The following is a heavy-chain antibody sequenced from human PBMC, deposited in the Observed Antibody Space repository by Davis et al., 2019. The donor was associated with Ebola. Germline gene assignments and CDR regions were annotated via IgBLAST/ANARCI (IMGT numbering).Heavy chain of an antibody. CDR2: INPSGGST. D-gene: IGHD5-18*01. J-gene: IGHJ4*02. V-gene: IGHV1-46*03. Sequence: ASVKVSCKASGYTFTSYYMHWVRQAPGQGLEWMGIINPSGGSTNYAQKFQGRVTMTRDTSTSTVYMELSSLRSEDTAVYYCATGQWRLWLIYWGQGTLVTVSS. CDR3: ATGQWRLWLIY. CDR1: GYTFTSYY.